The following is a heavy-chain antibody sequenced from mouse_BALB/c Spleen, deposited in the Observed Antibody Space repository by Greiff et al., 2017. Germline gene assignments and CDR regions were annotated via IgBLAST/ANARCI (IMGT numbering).Heavy chain of an antibody. Sequence: EVQLQESGPGLVKPSQSLSLTCTVTGYSITSDYAWNWIRQFPGNKLEWMGYISYSGSTSYNPSLKSRISITRDTSKNQFFLQLNSVTTEDTATYYCARKEVLYYDYDWFAYWGQGTLVTVSA. CDR3: ARKEVLYYDYDWFAY. D-gene: IGHD2-4*01. CDR2: ISYSGST. V-gene: IGHV3-2*02. J-gene: IGHJ3*01. CDR1: GYSITSDYA.